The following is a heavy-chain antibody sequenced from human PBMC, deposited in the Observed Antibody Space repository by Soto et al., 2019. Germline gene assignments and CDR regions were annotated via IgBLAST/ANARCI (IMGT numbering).Heavy chain of an antibody. CDR3: ATRANSHAYFHF. J-gene: IGHJ4*02. Sequence: GESLKISCNGSGYTFSSYWIGWVRQTPGKGLEWMGLIYPGDSDTRYSPSFQGQVTISADKSADTAYLQWSSLKASDTALYYCATRANSHAYFHFWGQGTLVTVSS. V-gene: IGHV5-51*01. CDR1: GYTFSSYW. CDR2: IYPGDSDT. D-gene: IGHD1-26*01.